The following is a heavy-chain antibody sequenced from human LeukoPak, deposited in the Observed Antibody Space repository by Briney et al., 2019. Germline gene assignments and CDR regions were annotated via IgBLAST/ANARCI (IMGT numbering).Heavy chain of an antibody. J-gene: IGHJ3*02. Sequence: SETLSLTCAVSGYSISSGYYWGWIRQPPGKGLEWIGSIYHSGSTYYNPSLKSRVTISVDTSKNQFSLKLSSVTAADTAVYYCARHAISLDAFDIWGQGTMVTVSS. CDR3: ARHAISLDAFDI. CDR2: IYHSGST. V-gene: IGHV4-38-2*01. CDR1: GYSISSGYY. D-gene: IGHD2-21*01.